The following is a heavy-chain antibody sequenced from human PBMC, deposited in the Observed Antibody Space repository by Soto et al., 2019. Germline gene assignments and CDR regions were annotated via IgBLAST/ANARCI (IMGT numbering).Heavy chain of an antibody. Sequence: PGGSLRVSCAASGFTFSGYYMSWIRQAPGKGLEWVSYISDSSSNTNYGDSVKGRFTISRDNAKNLLYLQMNSLRAEDTAVYYCAKGEGYKGNYAFDPSGQASLVTLSS. CDR2: ISDSSSNT. V-gene: IGHV3-11*06. CDR1: GFTFSGYY. D-gene: IGHD1-7*01. CDR3: AKGEGYKGNYAFDP. J-gene: IGHJ5*02.